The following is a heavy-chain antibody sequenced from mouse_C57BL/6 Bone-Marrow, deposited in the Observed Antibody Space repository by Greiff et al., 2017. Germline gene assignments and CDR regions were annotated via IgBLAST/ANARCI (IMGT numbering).Heavy chain of an antibody. D-gene: IGHD2-4*01. CDR1: GYAFSSSW. CDR2: IYPGDGDT. Sequence: QVQLKESGPELVKPGASVKISCKASGYAFSSSWMNWVKQRPGKGLEWIGRIYPGDGDTNYNGKFKGKATLTADKSSSTAYMQLSSLTSEYAAVYFCTRKGDYDYGFDYWGKGTTRTVSS. J-gene: IGHJ2*01. V-gene: IGHV1-82*01. CDR3: TRKGDYDYGFDY.